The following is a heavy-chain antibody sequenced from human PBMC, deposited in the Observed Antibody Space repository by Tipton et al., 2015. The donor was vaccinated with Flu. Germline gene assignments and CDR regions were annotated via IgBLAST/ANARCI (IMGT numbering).Heavy chain of an antibody. J-gene: IGHJ3*02. Sequence: TLSLTCAVYGGSFSGYYWSWIRQPPGKGLEWIGEINHSGSTNYNPSLKSRVTISADTSKNQVSLKLSSVTAADTAVYYCASQYSSSWYAAFDIWGQGTMVTVSS. D-gene: IGHD6-13*01. CDR1: GGSFSGYY. V-gene: IGHV4-34*01. CDR3: ASQYSSSWYAAFDI. CDR2: INHSGST.